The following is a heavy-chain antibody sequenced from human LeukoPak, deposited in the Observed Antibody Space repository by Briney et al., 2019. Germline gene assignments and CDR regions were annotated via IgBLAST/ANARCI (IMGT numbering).Heavy chain of an antibody. CDR2: ISWNSGDI. CDR1: GFTFDDYA. D-gene: IGHD3-22*01. Sequence: GRSLRLSCAASGFTFDDYAMHWVRQAPGKGLEWVASISWNSGDIGYADSVKGRFTISRDSAKNSLYLQMNSLRAEDTGLYYCARGPPYYESRGYFSGAFDIWGQGTMVTVSS. CDR3: ARGPPYYESRGYFSGAFDI. V-gene: IGHV3-9*01. J-gene: IGHJ3*02.